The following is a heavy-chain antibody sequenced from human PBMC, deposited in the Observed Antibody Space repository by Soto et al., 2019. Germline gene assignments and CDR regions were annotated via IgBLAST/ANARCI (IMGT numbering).Heavy chain of an antibody. CDR1: GFTFSSYG. CDR3: AKEGPITNWYFDD. CDR2: ISYDGKVA. V-gene: IGHV3-30*18. J-gene: IGHJ4*02. Sequence: QVQLVESGGGVVQPGRSLRLSCAASGFTFSSYGMHWVRPAPGKGLEWVTVISYDGKVAYYADSVKGRFTISRDNSKNTLYLQMNSLRTEDTAMYYCAKEGPITNWYFDDWGQGTLVIVSS. D-gene: IGHD1-1*01.